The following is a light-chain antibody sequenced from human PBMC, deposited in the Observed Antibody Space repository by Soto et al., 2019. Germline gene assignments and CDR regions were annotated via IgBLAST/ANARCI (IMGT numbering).Light chain of an antibody. J-gene: IGKJ1*01. CDR1: QSLRSS. Sequence: ETMMTQSPDTLSVSLGERATLSCRASQSLRSSLAWYQQKPGQAPRVLIYGASKRATGIPDRFSGSGSGTDFTLTISSLQAEDVAVYYCQQYYSTPWTFGQGTKVDIK. CDR3: QQYYSTPWT. V-gene: IGKV3D-15*01. CDR2: GAS.